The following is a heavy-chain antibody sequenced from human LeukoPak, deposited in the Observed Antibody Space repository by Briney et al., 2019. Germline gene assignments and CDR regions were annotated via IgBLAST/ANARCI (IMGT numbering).Heavy chain of an antibody. CDR2: IKEDGSVQ. CDR1: GFIFRSYY. D-gene: IGHD2-21*01. J-gene: IGHJ4*02. V-gene: IGHV3-7*01. CDR3: ARGGGSLWYYFDY. Sequence: PGGSLRLSCAASGFIFRSYYMTWVRQAPGEGPEWVANIKEDGSVQYYADSVKGRFTFSRDNSKNTLYLQMNSLRAEDTAVYYCARGGGSLWYYFDYWGQGTLVTVSS.